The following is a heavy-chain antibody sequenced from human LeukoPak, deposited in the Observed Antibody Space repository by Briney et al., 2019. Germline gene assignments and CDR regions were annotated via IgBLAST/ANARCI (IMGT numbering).Heavy chain of an antibody. V-gene: IGHV3-21*01. CDR2: ISSTSSYI. Sequence: GGSLRLSCAASGFTFSYYNMNWVRQAPGKGLEWVSSISSTSSYIYYADSVKGRFTISRDNAKNSLYLQMNSQRAEDTAVYYCARDRLDGGNSPVDYWGQGTLVTVSS. D-gene: IGHD4-23*01. CDR3: ARDRLDGGNSPVDY. J-gene: IGHJ4*02. CDR1: GFTFSYYN.